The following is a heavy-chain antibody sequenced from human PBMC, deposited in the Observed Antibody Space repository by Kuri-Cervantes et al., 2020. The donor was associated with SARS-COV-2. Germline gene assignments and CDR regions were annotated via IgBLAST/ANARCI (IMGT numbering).Heavy chain of an antibody. CDR1: GYGFSSYW. CDR2: IYPADSET. D-gene: IGHD3-3*01. CDR3: ARLLFWSGFVDS. Sequence: GGSLRLSCQGSGYGFSSYWIGWVRQMPGKGLEWMGIIYPADSETRYSPSFQGQVTISADKSTTTAYLQWSSLKASDTAMYYCARLLFWSGFVDSRGQGTLVTVSS. V-gene: IGHV5-51*01. J-gene: IGHJ4*02.